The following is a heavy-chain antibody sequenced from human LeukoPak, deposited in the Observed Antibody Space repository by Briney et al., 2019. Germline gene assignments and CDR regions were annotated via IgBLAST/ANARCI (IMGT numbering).Heavy chain of an antibody. J-gene: IGHJ5*02. Sequence: GGSLRLSCAASGFTFSSYSMNWVRQAPGKGLEWVSSISSSSSYIYYADSVKGRFTISRDNAKNSLYLQMNSLRAEDTAVYYCARERMVATNWFDPRGQGTLVTVSS. CDR2: ISSSSSYI. D-gene: IGHD5-12*01. CDR1: GFTFSSYS. V-gene: IGHV3-21*01. CDR3: ARERMVATNWFDP.